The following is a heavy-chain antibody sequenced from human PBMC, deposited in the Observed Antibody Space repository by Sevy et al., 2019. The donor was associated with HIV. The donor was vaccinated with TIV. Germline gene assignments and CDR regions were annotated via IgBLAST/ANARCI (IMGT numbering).Heavy chain of an antibody. V-gene: IGHV1-2*02. J-gene: IGHJ6*03. CDR1: GYTFTGYY. CDR3: ARDIIAAAGTLGYYYYYMDV. Sequence: ASVKVSCKGSGYTFTGYYMHWVRQAPGQGLEWMGWINPNRGGRNYAQKFQGRVTMTRDTSISTAYMELSRLRSDDTAVYYCARDIIAAAGTLGYYYYYMDVWGKGTTVTVSS. CDR2: INPNRGGR. D-gene: IGHD6-13*01.